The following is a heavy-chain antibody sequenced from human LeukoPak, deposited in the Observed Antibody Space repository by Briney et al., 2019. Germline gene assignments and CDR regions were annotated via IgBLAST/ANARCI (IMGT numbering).Heavy chain of an antibody. J-gene: IGHJ4*02. CDR1: GGSISSYY. CDR2: IYYSGST. CDR3: ARDEYLGSGIDC. Sequence: KPSETLSLTCTVSGGSISSYYWSWIRQPPGKGLEWIGYIYYSGSTRYNPSLKSRVTVSVDTSKSQFSLKLSSVTAADMAVYYCARDEYLGSGIDCWGQGTLVTVSS. D-gene: IGHD3-10*01. V-gene: IGHV4-59*01.